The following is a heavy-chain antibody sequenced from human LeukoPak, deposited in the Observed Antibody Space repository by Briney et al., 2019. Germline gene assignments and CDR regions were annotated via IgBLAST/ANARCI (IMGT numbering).Heavy chain of an antibody. J-gene: IGHJ6*02. CDR3: ARGDGYCSSTSCYPTNYYYYGMDV. CDR1: GGSISSSSYY. V-gene: IGHV4-39*01. CDR2: IYYSGST. D-gene: IGHD2-2*03. Sequence: PSDTLSLTCTVSGGSISSSSYYWGWIRQPPGKGVEWIGSIYYSGSTYYNPSLKSRVTISVDTSKNQFSLKLSSVTAADTAVYYCARGDGYCSSTSCYPTNYYYYGMDVWGQGTTVTVSS.